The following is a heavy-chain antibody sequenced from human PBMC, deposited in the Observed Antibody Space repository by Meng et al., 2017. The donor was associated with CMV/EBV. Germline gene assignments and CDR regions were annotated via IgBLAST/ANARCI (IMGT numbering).Heavy chain of an antibody. CDR3: ATARVDCSSTSCYTYYFDY. CDR1: GYTLTELS. CDR2: FDPEDGET. V-gene: IGHV1-24*01. D-gene: IGHD2-2*02. J-gene: IGHJ4*02. Sequence: ASVKVSCKVSGYTLTELSRHWVRQAPGKGLEWMGGFDPEDGETIYAQKFQGRVTMTEDTSTDTAYMELSSLRSEDTAVYYCATARVDCSSTSCYTYYFDYWGQGTLVTVLL.